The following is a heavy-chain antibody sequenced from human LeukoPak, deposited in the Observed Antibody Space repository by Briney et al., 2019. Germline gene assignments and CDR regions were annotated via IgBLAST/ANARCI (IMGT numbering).Heavy chain of an antibody. CDR1: GFTFSDHY. J-gene: IGHJ5*02. Sequence: PGGSLRLSCEASGFTFSDHYIDWVRQAPGKGLEWVGRSRDKPNSYSTEYAASVKGRFTIIRDDSKNSLYLQMNNLRTEDTAVYYCTTVILAVAGPLFPWGQGTLVTVSS. D-gene: IGHD6-19*01. CDR2: SRDKPNSYST. V-gene: IGHV3-72*01. CDR3: TTVILAVAGPLFP.